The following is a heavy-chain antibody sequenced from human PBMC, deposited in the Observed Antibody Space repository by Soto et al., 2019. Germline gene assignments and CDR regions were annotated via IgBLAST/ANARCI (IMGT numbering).Heavy chain of an antibody. CDR1: GFTFSSYG. Sequence: LRLSCAASGFTFSSYGMHWVRQAPGKGLEWVAVISYDGSNKYYADSVKGRFTISRDNSKNTLYLQMNSLRAEDTAVYYCRTYYGPRSYAKYYLDVWGKGTTVTVSS. D-gene: IGHD3-10*01. CDR3: RTYYGPRSYAKYYLDV. V-gene: IGHV3-30*03. CDR2: ISYDGSNK. J-gene: IGHJ6*03.